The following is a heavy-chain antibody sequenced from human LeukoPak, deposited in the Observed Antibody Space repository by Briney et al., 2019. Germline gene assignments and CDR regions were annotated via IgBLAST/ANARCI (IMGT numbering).Heavy chain of an antibody. J-gene: IGHJ5*02. CDR3: ARPPDILTGKNWFDP. Sequence: GGSLRLSCAASGFIFSSYSMNWVRQAPGKGLEWVSYISSSSGTIYYADSVKGRFTISRDNAKNTLYLQMNSLRAEDTAVYYCARPPDILTGKNWFDPWGQGTLVTVSS. D-gene: IGHD3-9*01. CDR2: ISSSSGTI. V-gene: IGHV3-48*04. CDR1: GFIFSSYS.